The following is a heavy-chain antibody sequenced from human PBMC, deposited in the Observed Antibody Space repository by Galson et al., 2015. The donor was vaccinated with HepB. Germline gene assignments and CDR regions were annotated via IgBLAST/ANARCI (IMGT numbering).Heavy chain of an antibody. CDR1: GFTFSSYA. V-gene: IGHV3-23*01. Sequence: SLRLSCAASGFTFSSYAMSWVRQAPGKGLEWVSAISGSGGSTYYADSVKGRFTISRDNSKNTLYLQMNSLRAADTAVYYCAKDPRRSVVVIDLNWFDPWGQGTLVTVSS. J-gene: IGHJ5*02. CDR3: AKDPRRSVVVIDLNWFDP. CDR2: ISGSGGST. D-gene: IGHD2-21*01.